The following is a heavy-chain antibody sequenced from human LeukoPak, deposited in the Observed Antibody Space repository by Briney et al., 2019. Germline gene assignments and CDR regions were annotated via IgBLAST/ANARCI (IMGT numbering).Heavy chain of an antibody. Sequence: GGSLRLSCAASGFTFSSYSMNWVRQAPGKGLEWVSSISSSSSYIYYADSVKGRFTISRDNAKNSLYMQMNSLRAEDTAVYYCARDFNYYGSGSPWSDYWGQGTLVTVSS. CDR3: ARDFNYYGSGSPWSDY. V-gene: IGHV3-21*01. CDR1: GFTFSSYS. D-gene: IGHD3-10*01. J-gene: IGHJ4*02. CDR2: ISSSSSYI.